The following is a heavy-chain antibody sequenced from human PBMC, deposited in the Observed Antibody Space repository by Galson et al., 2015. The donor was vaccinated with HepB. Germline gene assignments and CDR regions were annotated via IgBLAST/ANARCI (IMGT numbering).Heavy chain of an antibody. Sequence: SLRLSCAASGFTFSSYGMHWVRQAPGKGLEWVAVISYDGSNKYYADSVKGRFTISRDNSKNTLYLQMNSLRAEDTAVYYCAKDRGRYCSGGSCYVFDYWGQGTLVTVSS. CDR1: GFTFSSYG. D-gene: IGHD2-15*01. V-gene: IGHV3-30*18. CDR2: ISYDGSNK. CDR3: AKDRGRYCSGGSCYVFDY. J-gene: IGHJ4*02.